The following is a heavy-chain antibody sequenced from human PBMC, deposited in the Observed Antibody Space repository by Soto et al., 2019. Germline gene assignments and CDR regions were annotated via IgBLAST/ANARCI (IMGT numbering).Heavy chain of an antibody. Sequence: SVKVSCKASGGTFSSYAISWVRQAPGQGLEWMGGIIPIFGTANYAQKFQGRVTITADESTSTAYLELSSLRSEDMAVYYCARVGGAAGTWYYGMDVWGQGTTVTVSS. CDR1: GGTFSSYA. D-gene: IGHD6-13*01. V-gene: IGHV1-69*13. J-gene: IGHJ6*02. CDR2: IIPIFGTA. CDR3: ARVGGAAGTWYYGMDV.